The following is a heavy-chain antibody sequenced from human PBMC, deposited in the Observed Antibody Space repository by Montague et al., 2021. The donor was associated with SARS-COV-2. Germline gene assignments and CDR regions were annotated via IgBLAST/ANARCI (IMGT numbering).Heavy chain of an antibody. CDR2: ISSSSNYI. J-gene: IGHJ6*02. CDR1: GLTFNDYT. Sequence: SLRLSCAASGLTFNDYTLNWVRQAPGKGLEWASSISSSSNYIYYSDSAKGRFTISRDNAKNTLYLQMNSLRAEDTAVYFCAREREVSMLYYYYGMDVWGQGTTVTVSS. V-gene: IGHV3-21*01. D-gene: IGHD2-8*01. CDR3: AREREVSMLYYYYGMDV.